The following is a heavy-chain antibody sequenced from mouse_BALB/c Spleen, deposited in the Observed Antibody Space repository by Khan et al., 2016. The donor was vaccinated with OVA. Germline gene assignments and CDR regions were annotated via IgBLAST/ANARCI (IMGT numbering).Heavy chain of an antibody. CDR3: SRSGYYGTTWCFDY. CDR1: GYTFTNYY. J-gene: IGHJ2*01. CDR2: INPSTGST. Sequence: QVQLKQSGAELVKPGASVKLSCKASGYTFTNYYMYWVKQRPGQGLEWIGEINPSTGSTNFNEKFKNKATLTVDKSSSSAYMQLSSLTSEDSAVSYCSRSGYYGTTWCFDYWGQGTTLTVSS. D-gene: IGHD1-1*01. V-gene: IGHV1S81*02.